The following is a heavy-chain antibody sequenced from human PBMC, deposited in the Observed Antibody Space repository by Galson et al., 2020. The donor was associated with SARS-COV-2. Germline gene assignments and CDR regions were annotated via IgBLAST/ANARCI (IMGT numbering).Heavy chain of an antibody. CDR2: ISYDGSNK. CDR3: AKNTNYGSGSYYFLALDY. V-gene: IGHV3-30*18. Sequence: GGSLRLSCAASGFTFSSYGMHWVRQAPGKGLEWVAVISYDGSNKYYADSVKGRFTISRDNSKNTLYLQMNSLRAEDTAVYYCAKNTNYGSGSYYFLALDYWGQGTLVTVSS. J-gene: IGHJ4*02. D-gene: IGHD3-10*01. CDR1: GFTFSSYG.